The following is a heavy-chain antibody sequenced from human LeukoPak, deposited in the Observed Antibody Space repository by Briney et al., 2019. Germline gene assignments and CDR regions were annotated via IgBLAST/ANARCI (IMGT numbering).Heavy chain of an antibody. J-gene: IGHJ3*02. CDR1: GYTFTNYG. V-gene: IGHV1-18*01. CDR2: ISGYQGST. Sequence: EASVKVSCKASGYTFTNYGITWVRQAPGQGLEWMGWISGYQGSTKYAQNFQGRVTMTIDTSTSTAYMDLRSLRSDDTAVYYCARCIVPAARGWLVAFDIWGQGTMVTVSS. D-gene: IGHD2-2*01. CDR3: ARCIVPAARGWLVAFDI.